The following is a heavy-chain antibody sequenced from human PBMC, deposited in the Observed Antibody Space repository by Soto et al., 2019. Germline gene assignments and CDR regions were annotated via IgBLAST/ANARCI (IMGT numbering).Heavy chain of an antibody. Sequence: QVQLQESGPGLVKPSQTLSLTCTVSGGSISSGGYYWSWIRQHPGKGLEWIGYIYYSGSTYYNPSLKSRVTMSVDTSKNQFSLKRSSVTAADRAVYYCARIPKGTYYYDSSATGYGAFDIWGQGTMVTVSS. V-gene: IGHV4-31*03. CDR3: ARIPKGTYYYDSSATGYGAFDI. J-gene: IGHJ3*02. CDR1: GGSISSGGYY. D-gene: IGHD3-22*01. CDR2: IYYSGST.